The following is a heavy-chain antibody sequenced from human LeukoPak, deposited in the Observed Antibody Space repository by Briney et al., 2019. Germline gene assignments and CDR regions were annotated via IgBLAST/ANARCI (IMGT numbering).Heavy chain of an antibody. Sequence: PGGSLRLSCAASGFTFSSYTMQWVRQAPGKGLEYVSAISNNGGSTYHANSVKGRFTISRDNSKNTLYLQMGSLRAEDMAVCYWARFVAEFGPDFGGQGPLVTVSS. D-gene: IGHD3-16*01. V-gene: IGHV3-64*01. CDR3: ARFVAEFGPDF. J-gene: IGHJ4*02. CDR2: ISNNGGST. CDR1: GFTFSSYT.